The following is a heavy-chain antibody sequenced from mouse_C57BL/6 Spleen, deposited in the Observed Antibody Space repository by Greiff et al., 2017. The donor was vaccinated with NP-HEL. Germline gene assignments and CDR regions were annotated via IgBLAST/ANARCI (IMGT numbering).Heavy chain of an antibody. CDR3: ARRGTTVEYFDV. Sequence: VKLQESGAELARPGASVKLSCKASGYTFTSYGISWVKQRTGQGLAWIGEIYPRSGNTYYNEKFKGKATLTADKSSSTAYMELRSLTSEDSAVYFCARRGTTVEYFDVWGTGTTVTVSS. CDR1: GYTFTSYG. V-gene: IGHV1-81*01. J-gene: IGHJ1*03. CDR2: IYPRSGNT. D-gene: IGHD1-1*01.